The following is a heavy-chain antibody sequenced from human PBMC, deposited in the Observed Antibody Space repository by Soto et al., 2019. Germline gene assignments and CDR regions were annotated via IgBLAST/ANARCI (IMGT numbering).Heavy chain of an antibody. V-gene: IGHV3-23*01. J-gene: IGHJ4*02. CDR3: AKGGYLSSWYGNDY. D-gene: IGHD6-13*01. CDR1: GFTFSTYA. Sequence: EVQLFESGGGLVQPGGSLRLSCAASGFTFSTYAMTWVRQAPGKGLEWVSTIGGSGGSTFYADSVKGRFTISRDNSTNTLYLQMNSLRAEDTAVYYCAKGGYLSSWYGNDYWGQGTLVTVSS. CDR2: IGGSGGST.